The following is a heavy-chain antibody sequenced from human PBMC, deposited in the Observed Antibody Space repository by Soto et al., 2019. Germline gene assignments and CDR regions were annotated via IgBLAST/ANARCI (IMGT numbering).Heavy chain of an antibody. J-gene: IGHJ6*02. CDR1: GGTFSSYA. Sequence: SVKVPCKASGGTFSSYAISWVRQAPGQGLEWMGGIIPIFGTANYAQKFQGRVTITADESTSTAYMELSSLRSEDTAVYYCAIVLVGATTYYGMDVWGQGTTVTVSS. D-gene: IGHD1-26*01. CDR3: AIVLVGATTYYGMDV. CDR2: IIPIFGTA. V-gene: IGHV1-69*13.